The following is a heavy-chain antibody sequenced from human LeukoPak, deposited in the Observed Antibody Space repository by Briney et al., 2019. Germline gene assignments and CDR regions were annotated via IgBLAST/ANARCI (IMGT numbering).Heavy chain of an antibody. CDR3: ARDRRAAAAGKGPHGY. CDR2: INPNSGGT. V-gene: IGHV1-2*02. Sequence: ASVKVYCKASGYTFTGYYMHWVRQAPGQGLEWMGWINPNSGGTNYAQKFQGRVTMTRDTSISTAYMELSRLRSDDTAVYYCARDRRAAAAGKGPHGYWGQGTLVTVSS. D-gene: IGHD6-13*01. CDR1: GYTFTGYY. J-gene: IGHJ4*02.